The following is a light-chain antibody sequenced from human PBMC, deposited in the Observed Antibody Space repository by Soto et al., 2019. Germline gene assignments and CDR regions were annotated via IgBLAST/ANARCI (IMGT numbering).Light chain of an antibody. CDR3: CSYAGSYTLL. Sequence: QSALTQPRSVSGSPGQSVTISCTGISSDVGAYNYVSWFQQHPGKAPKLMMSDVSKRPSGVPDRFSGSKSGTTASLTISGLQSEDEADYYCCSYAGSYTLLFGGGTKLTVL. V-gene: IGLV2-11*01. CDR1: SSDVGAYNY. J-gene: IGLJ3*02. CDR2: DVS.